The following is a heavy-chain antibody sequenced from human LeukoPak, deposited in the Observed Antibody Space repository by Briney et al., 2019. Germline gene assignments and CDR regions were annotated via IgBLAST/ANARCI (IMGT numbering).Heavy chain of an antibody. CDR3: ARLYSSGGYYFDY. V-gene: IGHV4-59*08. CDR2: IYYSGST. J-gene: IGHJ4*02. CDR1: VGSISSYY. D-gene: IGHD6-19*01. Sequence: PSETLSLTCTVSVGSISSYYWSCIPQPPGKGLEWIGYIYYSGSTNYNPALKSRVTISVDTSKNQFSLKLSSVSAADTAVYYCARLYSSGGYYFDYWGQGTLVTVSS.